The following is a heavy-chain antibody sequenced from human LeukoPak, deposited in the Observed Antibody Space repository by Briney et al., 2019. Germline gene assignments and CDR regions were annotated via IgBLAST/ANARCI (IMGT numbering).Heavy chain of an antibody. J-gene: IGHJ4*02. D-gene: IGHD3-10*01. CDR3: ARRYYGSGSYSD. V-gene: IGHV4-34*01. Sequence: SETLSLTCAVYGGSFSGYYWSWIRQPPGKGLEWIGEINHSGSTNYNPSLTSRVTISVDTSKNQFSLKLSSVTAADTAVCYCARRYYGSGSYSDWGQGTLVTVSS. CDR2: INHSGST. CDR1: GGSFSGYY.